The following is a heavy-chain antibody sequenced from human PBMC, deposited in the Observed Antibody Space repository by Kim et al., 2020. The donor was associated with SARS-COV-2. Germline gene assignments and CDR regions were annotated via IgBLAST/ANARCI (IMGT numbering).Heavy chain of an antibody. D-gene: IGHD3-10*01. V-gene: IGHV4-34*01. Sequence: NPTLKSRVAISVDASQNQFSLKLSSITAADTAVYYCERDGGSGSNPLDYWGQGTLVTVSS. CDR3: ERDGGSGSNPLDY. J-gene: IGHJ4*02.